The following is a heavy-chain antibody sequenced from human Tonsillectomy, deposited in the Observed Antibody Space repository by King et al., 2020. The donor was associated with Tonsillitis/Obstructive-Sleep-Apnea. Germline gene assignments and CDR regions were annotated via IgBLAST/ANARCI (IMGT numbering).Heavy chain of an antibody. V-gene: IGHV1-18*01. Sequence: QLVQSGAEVKKPGASVKVSCKASGYTFTRYGINWVRQAPGQGLEWMGWISAYNGNTNYAQKLQGRVTITTDTSTTTAYMELRSLRSDDTAVYYCACTTIFGMVIYYMDVWGKGTTVTVSS. J-gene: IGHJ6*03. CDR2: ISAYNGNT. CDR3: ACTTIFGMVIYYMDV. CDR1: GYTFTRYG. D-gene: IGHD3-3*01.